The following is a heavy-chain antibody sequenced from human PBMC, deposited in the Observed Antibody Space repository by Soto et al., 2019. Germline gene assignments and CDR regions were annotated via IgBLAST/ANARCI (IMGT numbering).Heavy chain of an antibody. CDR3: AREEVSTVNYFDY. V-gene: IGHV4-30-4*01. Sequence: PSETLSLTCTVSGGSISSGDYYWSWIRQPPGKGLEWIGYIYYSGSTYYNPSLKSRVTISVDTSKNQFSLKLSSVTAADTAVYYCAREEVSTVNYFDYWGQGTLVTVSS. CDR2: IYYSGST. J-gene: IGHJ4*02. CDR1: GGSISSGDYY. D-gene: IGHD4-17*01.